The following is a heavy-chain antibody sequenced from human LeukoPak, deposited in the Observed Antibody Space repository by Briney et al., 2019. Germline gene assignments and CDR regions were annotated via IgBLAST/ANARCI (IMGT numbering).Heavy chain of an antibody. CDR2: TYYRSKWYN. Sequence: SQTPSLTCAIPGDSVSSNSAAWNWIRQSPSRGLEWLGRTYYRSKWYNDYAVSVKSRITINPDTSKNQFSLQLDSVTPEDTAVYYCCHSLSGRTGAFDIWGRGTVVTVSS. D-gene: IGHD2-21*01. CDR3: CHSLSGRTGAFDI. J-gene: IGHJ3*02. V-gene: IGHV6-1*01. CDR1: GDSVSSNSAA.